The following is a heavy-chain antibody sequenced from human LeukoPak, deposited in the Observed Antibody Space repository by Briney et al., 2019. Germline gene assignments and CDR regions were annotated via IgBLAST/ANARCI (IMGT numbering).Heavy chain of an antibody. J-gene: IGHJ4*02. V-gene: IGHV3-23*01. CDR2: ISTDGRT. Sequence: GGSLRLSCAASGFTFRTYAMSWVRQPPGKGLEWVSAISTDGRTYYADSVKGRFSISRDNSKSTLSLQMNSLRAEDTAVYFCYGYYSDTSGYRYWGQGTLVTVSS. D-gene: IGHD3-22*01. CDR1: GFTFRTYA. CDR3: YGYYSDTSGYRY.